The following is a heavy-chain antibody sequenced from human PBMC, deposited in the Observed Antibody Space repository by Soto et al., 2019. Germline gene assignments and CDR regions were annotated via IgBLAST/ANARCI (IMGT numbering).Heavy chain of an antibody. CDR3: AKDVFIAARPGGYYYYGMDV. CDR2: ISYDGSNK. J-gene: IGHJ6*02. CDR1: GFTFSSYG. V-gene: IGHV3-30*18. Sequence: GGSLRLSCAASGFTFSSYGMHWVRQAPGKGLEWVAVISYDGSNKYYADSVKGRFTISRDNSKNTLYLQRNSLRAEDTAVYYCAKDVFIAARPGGYYYYGMDVWGQGTTVTVSS. D-gene: IGHD6-6*01.